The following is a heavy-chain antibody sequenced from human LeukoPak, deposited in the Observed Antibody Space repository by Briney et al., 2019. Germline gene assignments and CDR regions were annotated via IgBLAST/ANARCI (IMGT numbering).Heavy chain of an antibody. D-gene: IGHD1-26*01. V-gene: IGHV4-34*01. CDR2: INHSGST. Sequence: SETLSLTCAVYGGSFSGYYWSWIRQPPGKGLEWIGEINHSGSTNYNPSLKSRVTISVDTSKNQFSLKLSSVTAADTAVYYCARVLWWELLNYFDYWGQGTLVTVSS. CDR1: GGSFSGYY. CDR3: ARVLWWELLNYFDY. J-gene: IGHJ4*02.